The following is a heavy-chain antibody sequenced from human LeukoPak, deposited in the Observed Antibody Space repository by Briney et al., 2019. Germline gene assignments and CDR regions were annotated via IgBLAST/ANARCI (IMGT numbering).Heavy chain of an antibody. CDR2: INSDGSST. CDR1: GFTFSNYW. V-gene: IGHV3-74*01. CDR3: ARVSSGSYFGYYYYYMDV. Sequence: GGSLRLSCAASGFTFSNYWMHWVRHAPGKGQVWVSRINSDGSSTSYADSVKGRFTISRDNAKNTLYLQMNSLRAEDTAVYYCARVSSGSYFGYYYYYMDVWGKGTTVTVSS. J-gene: IGHJ6*03. D-gene: IGHD1-26*01.